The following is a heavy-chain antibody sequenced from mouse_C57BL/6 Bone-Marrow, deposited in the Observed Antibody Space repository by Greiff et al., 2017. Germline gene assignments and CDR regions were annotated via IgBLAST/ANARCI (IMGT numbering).Heavy chain of an antibody. CDR1: GYTFTSYW. CDR2: IDPSDSYT. Sequence: QVQLQQPGAELVKPGASVKLSCKASGYTFTSYWMQWVKQRPGQGLEWIGEIDPSDSYTNYNQKFKGKATLTVDTSSSTAYMQLSSLTSESSAVYYCARGITTVVDPLFDYWGQGTTLTVSS. CDR3: ARGITTVVDPLFDY. D-gene: IGHD1-1*01. J-gene: IGHJ2*01. V-gene: IGHV1-50*01.